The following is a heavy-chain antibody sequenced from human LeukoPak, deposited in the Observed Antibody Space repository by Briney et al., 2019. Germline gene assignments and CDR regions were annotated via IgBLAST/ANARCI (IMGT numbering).Heavy chain of an antibody. J-gene: IGHJ5*02. V-gene: IGHV4-4*02. CDR2: IYYSGST. CDR1: GGSISSSNW. Sequence: PSGTLSLTCAVSGGSISSSNWWSWVRQPPGKGLEWIGSIYYSGSTYYNPSLKSRVTISVDTSKNQFSLKLSSVTAADTAVYYCAKGGPSGWPDLNWFDPWGQGTLVTVSS. CDR3: AKGGPSGWPDLNWFDP. D-gene: IGHD6-19*01.